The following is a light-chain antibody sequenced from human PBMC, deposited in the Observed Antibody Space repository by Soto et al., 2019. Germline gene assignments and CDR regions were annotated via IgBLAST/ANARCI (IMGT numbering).Light chain of an antibody. CDR3: QQDINWPKM. J-gene: IGKJ1*01. CDR2: GAS. CDR1: QSVSTS. Sequence: VLTQSLVPLSLSTGERATLSFRASQSVSTSLDWYQKKPGKAPRLLIYGASTRATGVPARLSGSGSGTEFTLAISSLKPEDFAVYYCQQDINWPKMFGQGTKVDIK. V-gene: IGKV3-15*01.